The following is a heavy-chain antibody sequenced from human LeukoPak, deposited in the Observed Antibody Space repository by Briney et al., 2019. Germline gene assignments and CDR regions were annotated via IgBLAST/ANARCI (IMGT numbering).Heavy chain of an antibody. J-gene: IGHJ4*02. CDR1: GGSLSGYY. D-gene: IGHD4-17*01. CDR3: ATHDYGDYHY. Sequence: SETLSLTCAVYGGSLSGYYWGWIRQPPGKGLEWIGEINHSGSTNYNPSLKSRVTISVDTSKNRFSLKLSSVTAADTAVYYCATHDYGDYHYWGQGTLVTVSS. V-gene: IGHV4-34*01. CDR2: INHSGST.